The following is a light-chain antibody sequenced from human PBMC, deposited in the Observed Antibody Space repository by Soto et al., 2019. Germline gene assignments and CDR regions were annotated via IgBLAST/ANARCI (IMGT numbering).Light chain of an antibody. V-gene: IGKV1-8*01. J-gene: IGKJ5*01. CDR1: QGISSY. CDR3: QQYYSYPLT. Sequence: AIRMTQSPSSLSASTGDRVTITCRASQGISSYLAWYQQKPGKAPKLLIYAASTLQSGVPSRFSGSGSGTDFTLTISCLQSEEFATYDCQQYYSYPLTFGQGTRLESK. CDR2: AAS.